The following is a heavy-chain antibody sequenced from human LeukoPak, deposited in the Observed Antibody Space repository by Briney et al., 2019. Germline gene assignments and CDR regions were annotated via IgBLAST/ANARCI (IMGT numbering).Heavy chain of an antibody. J-gene: IGHJ4*02. CDR2: IRSKAYAGTT. CDR3: TRERQLAFDY. CDR1: GFTFGDYA. Sequence: GGSLRLSCTASGFTFGDYAMSWVRQAPGKGLEWVGFIRSKAYAGTTEYAASVKGRFTISSDDSKSIAYLQMNSLKTEDTAVYYCTRERQLAFDYWGQGTLVTVSS. V-gene: IGHV3-49*04. D-gene: IGHD6-13*01.